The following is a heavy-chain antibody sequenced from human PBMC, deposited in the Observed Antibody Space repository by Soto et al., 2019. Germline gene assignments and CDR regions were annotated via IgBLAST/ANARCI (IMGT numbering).Heavy chain of an antibody. J-gene: IGHJ4*02. CDR2: VSGSVSTT. V-gene: IGHV3-23*01. CDR3: AKIQMFYGVSKLGGWVDS. Sequence: GGSLRLSYAASGFTFSSYAMSWVRQAAGKGLEWVSSVSGSVSTTYYADSVKGRFTISRDNSKNTLYLQMNSLRAEDTAVYYCAKIQMFYGVSKLGGWVDSWGQGTLVTVSS. D-gene: IGHD6-6*01. CDR1: GFTFSSYA.